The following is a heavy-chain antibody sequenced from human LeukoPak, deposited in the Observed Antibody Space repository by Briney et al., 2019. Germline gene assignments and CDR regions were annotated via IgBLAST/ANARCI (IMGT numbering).Heavy chain of an antibody. CDR1: GGSISSSSYY. D-gene: IGHD3-16*01. Sequence: PSETLSLTCTVSGGSISSSSYYWGWIRQHPGKGLEWIGYIYYSGSTYYNPSLKSRVTISVDTSKNQFSLKLSSVTAADTAVYYCCGIWGGRDYWGQGTLVTVSS. J-gene: IGHJ4*02. CDR2: IYYSGST. CDR3: CGIWGGRDY. V-gene: IGHV4-31*06.